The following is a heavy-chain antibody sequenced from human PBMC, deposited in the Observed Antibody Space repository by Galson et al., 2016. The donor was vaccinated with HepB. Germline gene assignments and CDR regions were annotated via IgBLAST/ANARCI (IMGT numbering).Heavy chain of an antibody. Sequence: SETLSLTCSVSGGQIRDSRHYWGWVRLTPVKGLEWIGSLFYSDYTTYTPSLKSRLTISVDASKNEFSLKLTSVTSTDTGVYYCTRHREWELRQFEFWGQGARVIVSS. CDR1: GGQIRDSRHY. CDR3: TRHREWELRQFEF. J-gene: IGHJ4*02. V-gene: IGHV4-39*01. D-gene: IGHD1-26*01. CDR2: LFYSDYT.